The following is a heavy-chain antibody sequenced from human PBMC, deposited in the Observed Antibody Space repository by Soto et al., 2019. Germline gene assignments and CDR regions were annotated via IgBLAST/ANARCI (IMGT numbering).Heavy chain of an antibody. CDR2: IYYSGRT. D-gene: IGHD4-17*01. CDR3: ATVGGDHFGDSRGFDY. J-gene: IGHJ4*02. Sequence: PSETLSLTCTVSGGSIRDYFWTWIRQPPGKGLEWIGYIYYSGRTNYNPSLKSRVSISVDTSKNHFSLQLRSVTAADTAVYYCATVGGDHFGDSRGFDYWGQGTLVTVSS. CDR1: GGSIRDYF. V-gene: IGHV4-59*01.